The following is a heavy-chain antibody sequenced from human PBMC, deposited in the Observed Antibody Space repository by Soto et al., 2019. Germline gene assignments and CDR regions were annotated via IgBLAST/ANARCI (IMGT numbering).Heavy chain of an antibody. CDR2: IYYSGST. CDR1: GGSISSYY. Sequence: PSETLSLTCTVSGGSISSYYWSWIRQPPGKGLEWIGYIYYSGSTNYNPSLRSRVTISVDTSKNQFSLKLSSVTAADTAVYYCARAVDKGRYNWNEAENWFDPWGQGTLVTVSS. D-gene: IGHD1-1*01. CDR3: ARAVDKGRYNWNEAENWFDP. J-gene: IGHJ5*02. V-gene: IGHV4-59*01.